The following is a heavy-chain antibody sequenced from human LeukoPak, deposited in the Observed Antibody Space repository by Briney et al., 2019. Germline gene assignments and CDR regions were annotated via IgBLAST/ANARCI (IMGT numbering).Heavy chain of an antibody. V-gene: IGHV1-46*01. CDR3: ARDWRDYYDSSGYYYQAFDI. CDR1: GYTFTSYY. Sequence: ASVKVSCKASGYTFTSYYMHWVRQAPGQGLEWMGIINPNDISTNYAQKFQGRVTMTRDTSTSTVYMELSSLRSEDTAVYYCARDWRDYYDSSGYYYQAFDIWGQGTMVTVSS. J-gene: IGHJ3*02. CDR2: INPNDIST. D-gene: IGHD3-22*01.